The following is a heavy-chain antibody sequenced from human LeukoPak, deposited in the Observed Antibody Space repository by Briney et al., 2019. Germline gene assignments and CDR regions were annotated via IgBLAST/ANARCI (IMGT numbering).Heavy chain of an antibody. J-gene: IGHJ6*02. CDR2: ISGSGGST. Sequence: PGGSLRLSCAASGFTFSSYAMSWVRQAPGKGLEWVSAISGSGGSTYYADSVKGRFTISRDNSKNTLYLQMNSLRAEDTAVYYCAKTPYSSSWYGRRGKGYYYGIDVWGQGTTVTVSS. CDR1: GFTFSSYA. D-gene: IGHD6-13*01. CDR3: AKTPYSSSWYGRRGKGYYYGIDV. V-gene: IGHV3-23*01.